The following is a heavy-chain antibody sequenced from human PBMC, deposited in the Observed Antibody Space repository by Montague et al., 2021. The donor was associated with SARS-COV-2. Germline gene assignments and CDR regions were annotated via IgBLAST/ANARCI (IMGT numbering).Heavy chain of an antibody. CDR3: ARDPRYSLSWSFDY. CDR2: TYFMSKWHY. D-gene: IGHD6-13*01. J-gene: IGHJ4*02. Sequence: CAISGDSVSSNNAAWKWIRQSPASGPERQGRTYFMSKWHYDYAVSVKSRMTISPDTSKNQFSLQLSSVTPEDRAVYYCARDPRYSLSWSFDYWGQGTLVTVSS. V-gene: IGHV6-1*01. CDR1: GDSVSSNNAA.